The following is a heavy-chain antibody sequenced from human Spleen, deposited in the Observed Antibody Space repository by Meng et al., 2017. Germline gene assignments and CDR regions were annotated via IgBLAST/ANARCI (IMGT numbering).Heavy chain of an antibody. V-gene: IGHV1-2*06. CDR3: ARGLAAAGTFLFDP. Sequence: GGGGEKAGGSVKVLCKLSGYNFPVYYRHWVGRAPGEGLEWMGRINPTSGGTNYAQKFQGRVTMTRDTSISTAYMELSRLRSDDTAVYYCARGLAAAGTFLFDPWGQGTLVTVSS. CDR2: INPTSGGT. J-gene: IGHJ5*02. CDR1: GYNFPVYY. D-gene: IGHD6-13*01.